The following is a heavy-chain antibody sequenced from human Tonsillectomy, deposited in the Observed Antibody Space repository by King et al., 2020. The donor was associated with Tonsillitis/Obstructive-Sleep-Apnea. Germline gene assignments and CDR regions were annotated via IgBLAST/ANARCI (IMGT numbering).Heavy chain of an antibody. J-gene: IGHJ6*03. CDR3: ARGVSSSWYANYYMDV. CDR1: GGSISSYY. Sequence: VPLQESGPGLVKPSETLSLTCTVSGGSISSYYWSWIRQPPGKGLEWIGYIYYSGSTNYNPSLKSRVTISVDTSKNQFSLKLSSVTAADTAVYYCARGVSSSWYANYYMDVWGKGTTVTVSS. D-gene: IGHD6-13*01. V-gene: IGHV4-59*01. CDR2: IYYSGST.